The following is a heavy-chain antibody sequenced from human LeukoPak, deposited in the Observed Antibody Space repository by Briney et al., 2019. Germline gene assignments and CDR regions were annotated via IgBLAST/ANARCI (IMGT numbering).Heavy chain of an antibody. J-gene: IGHJ4*02. D-gene: IGHD1-1*01. CDR2: ISSSGSTI. CDR3: ANSDWNDNY. Sequence: GGSLRLSCAASGFTFSSYEMNWVRQAPGKGLEWVSYISSSGSTIYYADSVKGRFTISRDNAKNSLYLQMNSLRAEDTAVYYCANSDWNDNYWGQGTLVTVSS. V-gene: IGHV3-48*03. CDR1: GFTFSSYE.